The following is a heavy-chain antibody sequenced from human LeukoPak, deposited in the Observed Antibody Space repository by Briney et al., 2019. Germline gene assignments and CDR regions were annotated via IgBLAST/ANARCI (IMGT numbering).Heavy chain of an antibody. J-gene: IGHJ4*02. V-gene: IGHV4-61*01. Sequence: SETLSLTCTVSGGSVSSGNYYWSWIRQPPGKGLEWIGYIFYSGSTKYNPSLKSRVTISVDTSKNQFSLKVSSVTAADTAVYYCAKEGAAPGPDFDYWGQGILVIVSS. CDR3: AKEGAAPGPDFDY. CDR2: IFYSGST. D-gene: IGHD6-13*01. CDR1: GGSVSSGNYY.